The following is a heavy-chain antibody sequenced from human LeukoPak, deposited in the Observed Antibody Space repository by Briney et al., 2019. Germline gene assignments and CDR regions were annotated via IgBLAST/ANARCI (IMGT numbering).Heavy chain of an antibody. Sequence: SETLSLTCTVSGGSISSYYWSWIRQPPGKGLEWIGYIYYSGSTNYNPSLKSRVTISVDTSKNQFSLKLSSVTAADTAVYYCARGDTVTHYFDYWGQGTLVTVSS. J-gene: IGHJ4*02. CDR1: GGSISSYY. V-gene: IGHV4-59*08. CDR3: ARGDTVTHYFDY. D-gene: IGHD4-17*01. CDR2: IYYSGST.